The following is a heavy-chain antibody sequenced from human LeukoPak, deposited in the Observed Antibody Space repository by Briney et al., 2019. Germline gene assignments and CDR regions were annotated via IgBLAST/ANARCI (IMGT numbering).Heavy chain of an antibody. CDR1: GFTFSSYW. Sequence: GGSLRLSCAASGFTFSSYWMSWVRQAPGKGLEWVANINQDGSEKYYVGSVKGRFTISRDNAKNSLFLQMNSLRAEDTAVYYCARGYRIVDLFCALLWGQGTMVTVSS. D-gene: IGHD1-26*01. CDR3: ARGYRIVDLFCALL. V-gene: IGHV3-7*01. CDR2: INQDGSEK. J-gene: IGHJ3*01.